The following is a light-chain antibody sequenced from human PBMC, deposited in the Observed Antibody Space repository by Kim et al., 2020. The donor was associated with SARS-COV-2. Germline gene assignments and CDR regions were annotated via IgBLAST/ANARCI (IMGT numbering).Light chain of an antibody. V-gene: IGKV1-12*01. Sequence: DIQMTQSPSSVSASVGDRVTITCRASQGISRWLAWYQQRPGKAPKLLIYAASNLQGGVPSRFSGSGSGTDFTLTISSLQSEDFATFYCQQADSFPDTFGQGTNLEI. CDR1: QGISRW. CDR2: AAS. J-gene: IGKJ2*01. CDR3: QQADSFPDT.